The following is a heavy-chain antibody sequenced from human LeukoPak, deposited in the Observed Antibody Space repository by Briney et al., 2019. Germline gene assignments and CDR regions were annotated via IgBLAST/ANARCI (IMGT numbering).Heavy chain of an antibody. Sequence: SETLSLTCTVSGSSVSSGSNYWSWIRQPPGKGLERIGYIHYSGSTSHNPALKSRVTISVDTSKNQFSLKLSSVAAADTAVYYCARVLYGSGTYYFDYWGQGTLVTVSS. J-gene: IGHJ4*02. CDR1: GSSVSSGSNY. D-gene: IGHD3-10*01. CDR3: ARVLYGSGTYYFDY. CDR2: IHYSGST. V-gene: IGHV4-61*01.